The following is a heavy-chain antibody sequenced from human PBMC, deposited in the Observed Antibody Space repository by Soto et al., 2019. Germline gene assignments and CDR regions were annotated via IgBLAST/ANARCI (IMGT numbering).Heavy chain of an antibody. Sequence: PSETLSLTCTVSGGSISSSSYYWGWIRQPPGKGLEWIGSIYYSGSTYYNPSLKSRVTISVDTSKNQFSLKLSSVTAADTAVYYCARLEYSYGSGIADYWGQGTLVTVSS. V-gene: IGHV4-39*01. CDR3: ARLEYSYGSGIADY. D-gene: IGHD3-10*01. J-gene: IGHJ4*02. CDR2: IYYSGST. CDR1: GGSISSSSYY.